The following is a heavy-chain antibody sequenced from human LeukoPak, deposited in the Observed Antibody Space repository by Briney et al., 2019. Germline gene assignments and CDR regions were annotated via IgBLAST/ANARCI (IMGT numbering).Heavy chain of an antibody. Sequence: GGSLRLSCAASGFTFSSYGMHWVRQAPGKGLEWVAVIWYDGNNKYYADSVKGRFTISRDNSKNTLYLQVNSLRAEDTAVYYCARGGDGSGSPLYYYYYYGMDVWGQGTTVTVSS. CDR2: IWYDGNNK. V-gene: IGHV3-33*01. D-gene: IGHD3-10*01. J-gene: IGHJ6*02. CDR3: ARGGDGSGSPLYYYYYYGMDV. CDR1: GFTFSSYG.